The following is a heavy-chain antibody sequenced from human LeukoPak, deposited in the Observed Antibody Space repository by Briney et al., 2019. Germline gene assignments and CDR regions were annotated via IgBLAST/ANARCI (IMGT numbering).Heavy chain of an antibody. CDR2: IYYSGST. J-gene: IGHJ4*02. CDR1: GGSISSYY. V-gene: IGHV4-59*01. Sequence: SETLSLTCTVSGGSISSYYWSCIRQPPGKGLEWIGYIYYSGSTNYNPSLKSRVTISVDTSKNQFSLKLSSVTAADTAVYYCARDDYDSSGYPYFDYWGQGTLVTVSS. CDR3: ARDDYDSSGYPYFDY. D-gene: IGHD3-22*01.